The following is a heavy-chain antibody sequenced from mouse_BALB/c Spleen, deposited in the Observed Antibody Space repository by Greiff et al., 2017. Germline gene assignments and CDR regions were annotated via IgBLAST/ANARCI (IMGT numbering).Heavy chain of an antibody. J-gene: IGHJ3*01. V-gene: IGHV1-7*01. CDR1: GYTFTSYW. CDR3: ARSGATMTPTGFAY. CDR2: INPSTGYT. D-gene: IGHD2-4*01. Sequence: QVQLKQSGAELAKPGASVKMSCKASGYTFTSYWMHWVKQRPGQGLEWIGYINPSTGYTEYNQKFKDKATLTADKSSSTAYMQLSSLTSEDSAVYYCARSGATMTPTGFAYWGQGTLVTVSA.